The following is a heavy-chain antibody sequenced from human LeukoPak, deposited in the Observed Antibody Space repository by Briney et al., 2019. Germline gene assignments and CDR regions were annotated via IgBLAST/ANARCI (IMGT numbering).Heavy chain of an antibody. Sequence: ASVKVSCKASGYTFSDYYMHWVRQAPGQGLEWMGWINPNSGGTNYAQKFQGRVTMTRDTSISTAYMELSRLRSDDTAVYYCARSSPNYYYYGMDVWGQGTTVTVSS. CDR2: INPNSGGT. J-gene: IGHJ6*02. V-gene: IGHV1-2*02. CDR3: ARSSPNYYYYGMDV. CDR1: GYTFSDYY. D-gene: IGHD6-13*01.